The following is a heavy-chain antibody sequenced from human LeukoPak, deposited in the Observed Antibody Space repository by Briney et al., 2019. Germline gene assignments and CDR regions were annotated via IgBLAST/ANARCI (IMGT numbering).Heavy chain of an antibody. Sequence: SETLSLTCTVSGDSMRSFYWGWIRQAPGKGLEWIGFISHSGYTSYSPSLKSRVAISVDTSKRHFSLRLSSMTAADTAIYYCARGRNDNGGMFFDSWAQGNLVNVSS. V-gene: IGHV4-59*01. CDR2: ISHSGYT. CDR1: GDSMRSFY. D-gene: IGHD4-23*01. J-gene: IGHJ5*01. CDR3: ARGRNDNGGMFFDS.